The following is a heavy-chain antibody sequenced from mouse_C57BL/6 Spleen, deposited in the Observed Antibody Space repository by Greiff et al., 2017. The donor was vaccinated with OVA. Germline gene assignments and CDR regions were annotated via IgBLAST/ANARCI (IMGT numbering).Heavy chain of an antibody. CDR2: IHPNSGST. J-gene: IGHJ3*01. CDR1: GYTFTSYW. V-gene: IGHV1-64*01. Sequence: QVQLQQPGAELVKPGASVKLSCKASGYTFTSYWMHWVKQRPGQGLEWIGMIHPNSGSTNYNEKFKSKATLTVEKSSSTAYMQLSSLTSEDSAVYYCARDYYGSCFAYWGQGTLVTVSA. CDR3: ARDYYGSCFAY. D-gene: IGHD1-1*01.